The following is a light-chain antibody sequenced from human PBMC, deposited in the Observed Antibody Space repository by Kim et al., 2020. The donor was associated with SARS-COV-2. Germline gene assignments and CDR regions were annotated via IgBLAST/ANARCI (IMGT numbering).Light chain of an antibody. Sequence: QSVLTQPPSVSGAPGQRVTISCTGSSSNIGAGYGVHWYQQLPGTAPKLLIYGNNNRPSGVPDRFSGSKSGTSASLAITGLQAEDEADYYCQSYDSSLSVVFGGGTQLTVL. J-gene: IGLJ2*01. CDR1: SSNIGAGYG. V-gene: IGLV1-40*01. CDR3: QSYDSSLSVV. CDR2: GNN.